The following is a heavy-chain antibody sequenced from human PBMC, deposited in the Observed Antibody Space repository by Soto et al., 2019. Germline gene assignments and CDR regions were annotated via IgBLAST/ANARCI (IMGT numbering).Heavy chain of an antibody. CDR1: GYSFVYG. J-gene: IGHJ5*02. Sequence: QVHLVESGGGVVQPGRSLRLSCAAGYSFVYGMHWVRQAPGKGLEWVSFISYDGSNKYYADSVKGRFTVSIDNSRNTVFLEMDRLRIEDTAVYYCAKAGGKGSTPFDPWGQGTLVTVSP. CDR2: ISYDGSNK. V-gene: IGHV3-30*18. CDR3: AKAGGKGSTPFDP.